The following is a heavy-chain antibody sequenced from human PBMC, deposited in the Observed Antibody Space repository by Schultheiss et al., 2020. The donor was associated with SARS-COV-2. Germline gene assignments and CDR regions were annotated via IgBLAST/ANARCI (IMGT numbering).Heavy chain of an antibody. J-gene: IGHJ3*02. D-gene: IGHD4-17*01. CDR2: ITYDGRHT. Sequence: GESLKISCAASGFTFSRFAMDWVRQAPGKGLEWVALITYDGRHTYYADSVKGRFTISRDNSKNTLYVQMNSLKTDDTAVYYCASEGLREAFDIWGPGTKVTVSS. CDR1: GFTFSRFA. V-gene: IGHV3-30*04. CDR3: ASEGLREAFDI.